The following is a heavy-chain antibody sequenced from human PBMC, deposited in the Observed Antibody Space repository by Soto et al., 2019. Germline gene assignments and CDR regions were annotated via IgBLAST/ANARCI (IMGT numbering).Heavy chain of an antibody. V-gene: IGHV3-7*01. J-gene: IGHJ6*02. CDR2: VNQDGSQK. CDR3: VKSMDV. CDR1: GFSFSTSW. Sequence: GGSLRLSCAGCGFSFSTSWMHWVRQAPGRGLEWVAQVNQDGSQKHYVDSVKGRFTISRDNAKNLMYLQMSSLGAEDTALYYCVKSMDVWGQGTTVTVSS.